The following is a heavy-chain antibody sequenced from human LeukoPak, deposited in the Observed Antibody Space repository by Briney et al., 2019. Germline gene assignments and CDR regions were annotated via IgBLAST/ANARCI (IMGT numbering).Heavy chain of an antibody. J-gene: IGHJ6*02. CDR1: GGSISSSNW. V-gene: IGHV4-4*02. Sequence: PSGTLSLTCAVSGGSISSSNWWSWVRQPPGKGLEWIGEIYHSGSTNYNPSLKSRVTISVDKSKNQFSLKLSSVTAADTAVYYCARDYGSGSYYPYYYGMDVWGQGTTVTVSS. CDR2: IYHSGST. D-gene: IGHD3-10*01. CDR3: ARDYGSGSYYPYYYGMDV.